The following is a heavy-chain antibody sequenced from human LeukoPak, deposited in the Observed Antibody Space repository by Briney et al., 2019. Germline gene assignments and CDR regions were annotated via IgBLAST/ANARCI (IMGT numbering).Heavy chain of an antibody. CDR1: GGSISSYY. D-gene: IGHD6-13*01. CDR2: IYYSGST. J-gene: IGHJ4*02. V-gene: IGHV4-59*01. Sequence: SETLSLTCTVSGGSISSYYWSWIRQPPGKGLEWIGYIYYSGSTNYNPSLKSRVTISVDTSKNQFSLKLSSVTAADTAVYYCARVTIAAAGHFEYWGQGTLATVSS. CDR3: ARVTIAAAGHFEY.